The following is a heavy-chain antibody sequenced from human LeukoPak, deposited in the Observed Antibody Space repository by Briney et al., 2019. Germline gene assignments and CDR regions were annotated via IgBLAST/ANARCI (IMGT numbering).Heavy chain of an antibody. Sequence: GGSLRLSCAASGFTFISYWMSWFRQAPGKGLEWVANIKQDGSEKYYVDSVKGRFTISRDNAKNSLYLQMNSLRAEDTAVYYCARIRGPTDYWGQGTLVTVSS. V-gene: IGHV3-7*01. CDR2: IKQDGSEK. D-gene: IGHD3-16*01. CDR1: GFTFISYW. J-gene: IGHJ4*02. CDR3: ARIRGPTDY.